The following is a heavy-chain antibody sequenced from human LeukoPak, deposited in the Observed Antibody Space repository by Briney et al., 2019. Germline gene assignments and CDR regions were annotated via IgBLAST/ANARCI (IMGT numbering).Heavy chain of an antibody. CDR1: GYSFTSYR. J-gene: IGHJ4*02. CDR2: IYPGDSDT. D-gene: IGHD3-9*01. CDR3: ARRYFDWLLFFDY. Sequence: GESLKISCKGSGYSFTSYRIGWVRQMPGKGLEWMGIIYPGDSDTRYSPSFQGQVTISADKSISTAYLQWSSLKASDTAMYYCARRYFDWLLFFDYWGQGTLVTVSS. V-gene: IGHV5-51*01.